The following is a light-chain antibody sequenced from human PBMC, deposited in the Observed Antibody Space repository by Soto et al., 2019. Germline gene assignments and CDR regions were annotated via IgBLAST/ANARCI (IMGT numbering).Light chain of an antibody. V-gene: IGKV4-1*01. CDR2: WAS. Sequence: DIVMTQSPDSLAVSLGERATINCKSSQSVLYSSNSKNYLAWYQQKPGQPPKLLIYWASTRESGVPDRFSGSGSGTDFTLTISSLQAEDVAVYYCQQYYSTPYTFVQGTKLEIK. J-gene: IGKJ2*01. CDR1: QSVLYSSNSKNY. CDR3: QQYYSTPYT.